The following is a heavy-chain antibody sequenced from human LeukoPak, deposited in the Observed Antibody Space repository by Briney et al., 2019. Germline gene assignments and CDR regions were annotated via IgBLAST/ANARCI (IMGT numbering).Heavy chain of an antibody. CDR3: ARVRVATITAVLRYCSGGSCYRRFDP. D-gene: IGHD2-15*01. CDR2: IKQDGSEK. Sequence: GGSLRLSCAASGFTFSSYWMSWVRQAPGKGLEWVANIKQDGSEKYHVDSVKGRFTISRDNAKNSLYLQMNSLRAEDTAVYYCARVRVATITAVLRYCSGGSCYRRFDPWGQGTLVTVSS. V-gene: IGHV3-7*03. J-gene: IGHJ5*02. CDR1: GFTFSSYW.